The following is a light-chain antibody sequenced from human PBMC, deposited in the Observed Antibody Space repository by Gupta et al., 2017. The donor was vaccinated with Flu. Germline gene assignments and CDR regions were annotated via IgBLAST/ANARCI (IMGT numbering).Light chain of an antibody. Sequence: DIVMPQFPLSLPVTPGESASISCRSSQSLLHSNGYNYLDWYLQKPGQSPQLLIFLGSNRASGVPDRISGSGSGTDFTLKISRVEAEDVGVYYCMQSLETPYTFGLGTKLEIK. V-gene: IGKV2-28*01. CDR1: QSLLHSNGYNY. CDR2: LGS. J-gene: IGKJ2*01. CDR3: MQSLETPYT.